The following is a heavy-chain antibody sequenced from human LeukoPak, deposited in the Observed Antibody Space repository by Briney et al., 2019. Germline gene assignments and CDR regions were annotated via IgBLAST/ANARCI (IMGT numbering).Heavy chain of an antibody. D-gene: IGHD1-1*01. J-gene: IGHJ4*02. Sequence: GGSLRLPCAASGLPFSPYAMSCVRQAPGKALEWVSTIGRSGGSTYYADSVKCRFTVSRDNSKNTLYLQMNSLRAEDTAVYYCAKDLLSKQLWSYWGQGTLVTVSS. CDR1: GLPFSPYA. CDR2: IGRSGGST. V-gene: IGHV3-23*01. CDR3: AKDLLSKQLWSY.